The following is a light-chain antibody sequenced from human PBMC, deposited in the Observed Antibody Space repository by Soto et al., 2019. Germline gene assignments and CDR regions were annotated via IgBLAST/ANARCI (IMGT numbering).Light chain of an antibody. Sequence: DIQMTQSPSTLSASVGDRVTITCRASQNINTWLAWYQQKPGKAPKLLIYKASTLKSGVPSRFSGSGSGTEFTLTISSLQPDNFATYYCQQYNTYSRTFGQGTKVDIK. J-gene: IGKJ1*01. CDR3: QQYNTYSRT. CDR1: QNINTW. CDR2: KAS. V-gene: IGKV1-5*03.